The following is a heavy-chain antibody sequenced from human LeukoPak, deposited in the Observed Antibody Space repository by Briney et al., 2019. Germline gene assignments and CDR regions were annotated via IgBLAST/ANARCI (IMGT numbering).Heavy chain of an antibody. CDR1: GYTFTGYY. Sequence: ASVKVSCKAFGYTFTGYYMHWVRQAPGQGLEWMGWINPNSGGTNYAQKFQGWVTMTRDTSISTAYMELSRLRSDDTAVYYCARASPVDCSSTSCYGWFDPWGQGTLVTVSS. D-gene: IGHD2-2*01. CDR3: ARASPVDCSSTSCYGWFDP. V-gene: IGHV1-2*04. J-gene: IGHJ5*02. CDR2: INPNSGGT.